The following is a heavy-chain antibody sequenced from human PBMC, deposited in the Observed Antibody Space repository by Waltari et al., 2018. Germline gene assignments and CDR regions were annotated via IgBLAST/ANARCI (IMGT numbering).Heavy chain of an antibody. CDR1: GGTFSSYA. D-gene: IGHD6-13*01. CDR3: ARDGSYSSSWYFVNAFDI. J-gene: IGHJ3*02. CDR2: IIPIFGTA. V-gene: IGHV1-69*05. Sequence: QVQLVQSGAEVKKPGSSVKVSCKASGGTFSSYAISWVRQAPGRGLEWMGGIIPIFGTANYAQKFQGRVTITTDESTSTAYMELSSLRSEDTAVYYCARDGSYSSSWYFVNAFDIWGQGTMVTVSS.